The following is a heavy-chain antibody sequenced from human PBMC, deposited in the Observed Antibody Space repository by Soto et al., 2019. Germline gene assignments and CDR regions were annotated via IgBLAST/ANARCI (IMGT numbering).Heavy chain of an antibody. J-gene: IGHJ6*03. V-gene: IGHV1-8*01. CDR3: ARGTVVVAATPYYYYYYMDV. Sequence: ASVKVSCKASGYTFTSYDINWVRQATGQGLEWMGWMNPNSGNTGYAQKFQGRGTMTRNTSISTAYMELSSLRSEDTAVYYCARGTVVVAATPYYYYYYMDVWGKGTTVTVSS. D-gene: IGHD2-15*01. CDR1: GYTFTSYD. CDR2: MNPNSGNT.